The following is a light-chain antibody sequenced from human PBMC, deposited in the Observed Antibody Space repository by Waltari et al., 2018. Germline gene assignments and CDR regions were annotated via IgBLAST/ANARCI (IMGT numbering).Light chain of an antibody. V-gene: IGLV3-1*01. CDR2: QNN. CDR3: QALDRRTVEVV. Sequence: SYDLTQPPSVSVSPGQTASITCSGDKLANKNVCWYQQKPGQSPVLVIYQNNKRPSGIPERFSASNSGSTATLTMSGVQSTDEADYYYQALDRRTVEVVFGGGTRLAVL. J-gene: IGLJ2*01. CDR1: KLANKN.